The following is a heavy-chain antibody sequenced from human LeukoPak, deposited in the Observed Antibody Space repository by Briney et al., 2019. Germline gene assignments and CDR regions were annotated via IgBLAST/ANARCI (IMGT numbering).Heavy chain of an antibody. CDR3: ARERTLMVRGIYDY. Sequence: ASVKVSCKASGYTFTSYGISWVRQAPGQGLEWMGIINPSGGSTSYAQKFQGRVTMTRDMSTSTVYMELSSLRSEDTAVYYCARERTLMVRGIYDYWGQGTLVTVSS. CDR2: INPSGGST. D-gene: IGHD3-10*01. CDR1: GYTFTSYG. V-gene: IGHV1-46*01. J-gene: IGHJ4*02.